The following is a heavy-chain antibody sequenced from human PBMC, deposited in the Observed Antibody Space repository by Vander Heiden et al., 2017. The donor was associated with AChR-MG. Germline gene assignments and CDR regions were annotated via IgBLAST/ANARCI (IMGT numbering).Heavy chain of an antibody. CDR2: FMPLFGSA. Sequence: QVQLMQSGAEVKKPGSSVKVSCKASGVNFNNYGINWVRQAPGQGPEWMGGFMPLFGSANYAHEFQGRVTITADRSTTTSYMELTGLTSNDTAVYFCTRRANCGGDCFAFDHWGQGSLVTVSS. CDR3: TRRANCGGDCFAFDH. D-gene: IGHD2-21*02. J-gene: IGHJ4*02. V-gene: IGHV1-69*06. CDR1: GVNFNNYG.